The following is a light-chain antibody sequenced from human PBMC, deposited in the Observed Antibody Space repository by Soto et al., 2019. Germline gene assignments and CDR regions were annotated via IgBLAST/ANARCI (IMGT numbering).Light chain of an antibody. CDR3: QQYGSSPLYT. J-gene: IGKJ2*01. CDR1: QSVSSSY. Sequence: EIVLTQSPGTLSLSPGERATLFCRASQSVSSSYLAWYQQKPGQAPRLLIYGASSSATGIPDRFSGSGSGTDFNLTISRLEPEDFAVYYCQQYGSSPLYTFGQGPKLEIK. V-gene: IGKV3-20*01. CDR2: GAS.